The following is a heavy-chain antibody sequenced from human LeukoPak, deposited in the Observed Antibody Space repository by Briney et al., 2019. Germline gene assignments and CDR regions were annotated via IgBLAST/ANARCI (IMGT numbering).Heavy chain of an antibody. J-gene: IGHJ2*01. Sequence: PSETLSLTCTVSGGSISSYYWSWIRQPPGKGLEWIGYIYYSGSTNYNPSLKSRVTISVDKSKNQFSLKLSSVTAADTAVYYCASHRGDDYGDISTWYFDLWGRGTLVTVSS. CDR2: IYYSGST. D-gene: IGHD4-17*01. V-gene: IGHV4-59*12. CDR1: GGSISSYY. CDR3: ASHRGDDYGDISTWYFDL.